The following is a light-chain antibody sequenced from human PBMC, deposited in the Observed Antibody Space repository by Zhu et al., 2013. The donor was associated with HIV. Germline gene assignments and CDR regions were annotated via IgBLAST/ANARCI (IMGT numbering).Light chain of an antibody. CDR2: GAS. Sequence: EIVMTQSPATLSVSPGERATLSCRASQSVGVNLAWYQQKPGQAPRLLIYGASSRAPGIPDRFSGGGSGTDFTLTISRLEPEDFAVYYCQQYGSSPLTFGGGTKVEIK. CDR3: QQYGSSPLT. V-gene: IGKV3-20*01. J-gene: IGKJ4*01. CDR1: QSVGVN.